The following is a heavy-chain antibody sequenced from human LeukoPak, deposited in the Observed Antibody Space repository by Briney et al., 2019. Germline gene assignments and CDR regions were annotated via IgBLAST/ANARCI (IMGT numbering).Heavy chain of an antibody. CDR1: GFTFSDYY. V-gene: IGHV3-11*01. CDR3: ARDERAYYSDSGSSSPRDYYHYYMDV. J-gene: IGHJ6*03. D-gene: IGHD3-10*01. CDR2: ISSNGRGT. Sequence: PGGSLRLSCAASGFTFSDYYMSWIRQAPGKGLEWVSDISSNGRGTFYAESVRGRFTVSRDNAKKSLYLQMNSLRVEDTAVYYCARDERAYYSDSGSSSPRDYYHYYMDVWGKGITVTVSS.